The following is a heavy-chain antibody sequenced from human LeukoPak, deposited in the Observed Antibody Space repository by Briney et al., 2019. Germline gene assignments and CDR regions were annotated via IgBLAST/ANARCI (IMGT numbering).Heavy chain of an antibody. CDR1: GFTLSDHY. V-gene: IGHV3-72*01. J-gene: IGHJ4*02. Sequence: GGSLRLSCAASGFTLSDHYMDWVRQAPGKGLEWVGRTRNKANSYTTEYAASVKGRFTISRDDSKNSLYLQMNSLKTEDTAVYYCARAGYYDSSGYYFDYWGQGTLVTVSS. CDR2: TRNKANSYTT. D-gene: IGHD3-22*01. CDR3: ARAGYYDSSGYYFDY.